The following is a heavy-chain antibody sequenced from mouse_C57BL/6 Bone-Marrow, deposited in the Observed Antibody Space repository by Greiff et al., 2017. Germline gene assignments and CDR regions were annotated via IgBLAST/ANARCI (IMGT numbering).Heavy chain of an antibody. D-gene: IGHD1-1*01. V-gene: IGHV5-6*01. Sequence: EVQGVESGGDLVKPGGSLKLSCAASGFTFSSYGMSWVRQTPDKRLEWVATISSGGSYTYYPDSVKGRFTISRDNAKNTLYLQTSSLKSEDTAMYYCARHYYGSSYDYAMDYWGQGTSVTVSS. CDR1: GFTFSSYG. CDR2: ISSGGSYT. CDR3: ARHYYGSSYDYAMDY. J-gene: IGHJ4*01.